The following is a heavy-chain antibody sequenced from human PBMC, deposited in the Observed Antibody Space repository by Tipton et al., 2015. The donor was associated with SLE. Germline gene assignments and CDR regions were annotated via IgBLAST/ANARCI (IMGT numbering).Heavy chain of an antibody. CDR2: VSPSGGT. CDR1: GGSLNNHF. CDR3: VRDKWGEYYPSTGYFWSFDP. V-gene: IGHV4-4*07. J-gene: IGHJ5*02. Sequence: TLSLTCTVSGGSLNNHFCSWIRQFAGKGLEWIGRVSPSGGTNYNPSLKSRVTMSVDTSKNQFSLNLSSLTAADTAVYYCVRDKWGEYYPSTGYFWSFDPWGQGILVTVSS. D-gene: IGHD3-9*01.